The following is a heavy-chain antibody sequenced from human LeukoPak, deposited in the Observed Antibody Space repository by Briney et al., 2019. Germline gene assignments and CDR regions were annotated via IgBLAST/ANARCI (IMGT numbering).Heavy chain of an antibody. J-gene: IGHJ4*02. V-gene: IGHV3-74*01. CDR1: GCTFSSDW. D-gene: IGHD2-2*01. CDR2: ISLDGRST. CDR3: AGGGSTYQDY. Sequence: WGSLRLSCAASGCTFSSDWMHWVRQAPGKGLVWVSRISLDGRSTSYADSVKGRLTMSRDNAKNTLYLQMNSPRAEDTAVYYCAGGGSTYQDYWGRGTLVTVSS.